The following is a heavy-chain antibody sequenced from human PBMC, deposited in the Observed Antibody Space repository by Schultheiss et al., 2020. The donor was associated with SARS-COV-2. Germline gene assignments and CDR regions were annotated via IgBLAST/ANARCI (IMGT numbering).Heavy chain of an antibody. V-gene: IGHV4-39*07. D-gene: IGHD6-6*01. CDR2: IYYSGST. CDR3: ASAEGAARLYYYYYGMDV. CDR1: GGSISSGGYY. Sequence: SETLSLTCTVSGGSISSGGYYWSWIRQHPGKGLEWIGSIYYSGSTNYNPSLKSRVTISVDKSKNQFSLKLSSVTAADTAVYYCASAEGAARLYYYYYGMDVWGQGTTVTVSS. J-gene: IGHJ6*02.